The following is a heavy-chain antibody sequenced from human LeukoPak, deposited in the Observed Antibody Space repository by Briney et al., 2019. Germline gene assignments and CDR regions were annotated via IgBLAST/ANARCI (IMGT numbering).Heavy chain of an antibody. CDR2: INPSGGST. V-gene: IGHV1-46*01. CDR1: GYTFTSYY. CDR3: ARGPLRIVVVITPLDY. J-gene: IGHJ4*02. Sequence: GASVKVSCKASGYTFTSYYMHWVRQAPGQGREWMGIINPSGGSTSYAQKFQGRVTMTRGTSTSTVYMELSSLRSEDTAVYYCARGPLRIVVVITPLDYWGQGTLVTVSS. D-gene: IGHD3-22*01.